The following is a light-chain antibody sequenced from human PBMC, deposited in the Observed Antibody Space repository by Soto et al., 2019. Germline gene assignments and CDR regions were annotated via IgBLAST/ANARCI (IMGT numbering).Light chain of an antibody. Sequence: EIVLTQSPGTLSLSPGERATLSCRASQRGFSSYVAWYQQTPGQAPRLLIYGASSRATGIPDRFSGSGSGTAFTLTVSRLEPEDFAVYFCQQYGNSPWTFGQGTKVEIK. CDR1: QRGFSSY. CDR3: QQYGNSPWT. J-gene: IGKJ1*01. V-gene: IGKV3-20*01. CDR2: GAS.